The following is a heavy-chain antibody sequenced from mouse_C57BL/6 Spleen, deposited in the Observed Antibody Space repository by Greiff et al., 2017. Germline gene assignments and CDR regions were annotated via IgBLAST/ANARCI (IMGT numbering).Heavy chain of an antibody. CDR3: AGEGVYYGCFDV. CDR2: ISDGGSYT. J-gene: IGHJ1*03. CDR1: GFTFSSYA. V-gene: IGHV5-4*01. D-gene: IGHD2-1*01. Sequence: EVQGVESGGGLVKPGGSLKLSCAASGFTFSSYAMSWVRQTPEKRLEWVATISDGGSYTYYPDNVKGRFTIARDNDKNNLYLQMSNLKSEDTAMYYCAGEGVYYGCFDVWGTGTTVTVSS.